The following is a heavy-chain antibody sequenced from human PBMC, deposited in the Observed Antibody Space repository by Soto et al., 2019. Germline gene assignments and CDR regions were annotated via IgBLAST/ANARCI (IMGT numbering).Heavy chain of an antibody. D-gene: IGHD3-10*01. Sequence: EVQLVESGGGLVKPGGSLRLSCAASGFTFSSYSMNWVRQAPGKGLEWVSAISGSGGSTYYADSVKGRFTISRDNSKNTLYLQMNSLRAEDTAVYYCAKETNGDYYGSGSYFLFFDYWGQGTLVTVSS. CDR3: AKETNGDYYGSGSYFLFFDY. CDR1: GFTFSSYS. J-gene: IGHJ4*02. V-gene: IGHV3-23*04. CDR2: ISGSGGST.